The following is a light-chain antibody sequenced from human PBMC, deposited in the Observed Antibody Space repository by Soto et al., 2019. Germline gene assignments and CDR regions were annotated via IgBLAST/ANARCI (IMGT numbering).Light chain of an antibody. CDR2: AAS. CDR1: QTISSW. Sequence: DIQMTQSPSTLSGSVGDRVTITCRTSQTISSWLAWYQQKPGKGPKLLIHAASTLQSGVPLRFSGSGSGTEFTLTISSLQPEDFATYYCLQLNSYPLTFGGGTKVDIK. CDR3: LQLNSYPLT. J-gene: IGKJ4*01. V-gene: IGKV1-9*01.